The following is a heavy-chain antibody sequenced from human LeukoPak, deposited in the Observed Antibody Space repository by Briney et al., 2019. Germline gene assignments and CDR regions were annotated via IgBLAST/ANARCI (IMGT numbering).Heavy chain of an antibody. J-gene: IGHJ4*02. D-gene: IGHD1-26*01. CDR2: ISWNSGDI. CDR1: GFTFDDYA. V-gene: IGHV3-9*01. CDR3: AKDPGGWEPGSPSDY. Sequence: PGGSLRLSCTTSGFTFDDYAMHWVRQAPGKGLEWVSSISWNSGDIGYADSVKGRFTISRDKAKNTLYLQMNSLRAEDTAVYYCAKDPGGWEPGSPSDYWGQGTLVTVSS.